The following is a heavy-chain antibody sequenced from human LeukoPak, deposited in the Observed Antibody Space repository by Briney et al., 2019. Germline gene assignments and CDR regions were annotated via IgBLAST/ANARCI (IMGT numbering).Heavy chain of an antibody. CDR2: MNPNSGNT. Sequence: ASVKVSCKASGYTFTSYDINWVRQATEQGLEWMGWMNPNSGNTGYAQKFQGRVTMTRNTSISTAYMELSSLRCEDTAVYYCARWGAGSGSYYYYYYGMDVWGQGTTVTVSS. V-gene: IGHV1-8*01. CDR1: GYTFTSYD. J-gene: IGHJ6*02. CDR3: ARWGAGSGSYYYYYYGMDV. D-gene: IGHD3-10*01.